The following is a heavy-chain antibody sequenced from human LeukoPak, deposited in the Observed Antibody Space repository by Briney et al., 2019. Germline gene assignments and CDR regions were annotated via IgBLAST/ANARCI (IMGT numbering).Heavy chain of an antibody. CDR2: ISTRSYI. J-gene: IGHJ4*02. CDR1: AFTFSTYN. D-gene: IGHD7-27*01. CDR3: AKDINWASFES. Sequence: GGSLRLSCEASAFTFSTYNMIWVRQAPGKGLEGVSSISTRSYIYYADSVKGRFTISGDNAENSLYLQMNSLRAEDAALYYCAKDINWASFESWGQGTLVTVSS. V-gene: IGHV3-21*04.